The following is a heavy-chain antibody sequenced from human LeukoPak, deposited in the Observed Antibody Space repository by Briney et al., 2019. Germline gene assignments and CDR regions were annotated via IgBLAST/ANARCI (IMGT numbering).Heavy chain of an antibody. Sequence: PTGGSLRLSCAASGITFTSYAMTWVRQAPGKGLEWVSGISGSGGSTYYADSVKGRFTISRDNSKNTLYLQMNSLRAEDTAVYYCAKGGIRELDYWGQGTLVTVSS. CDR2: ISGSGGST. V-gene: IGHV3-23*01. CDR3: AKGGIRELDY. D-gene: IGHD3-16*01. CDR1: GITFTSYA. J-gene: IGHJ4*02.